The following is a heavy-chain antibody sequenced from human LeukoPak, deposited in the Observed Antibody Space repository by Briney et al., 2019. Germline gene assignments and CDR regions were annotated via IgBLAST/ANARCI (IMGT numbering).Heavy chain of an antibody. CDR2: IYYSGST. CDR3: ARGRRYYYGSGRLLNYFDY. V-gene: IGHV4-59*12. Sequence: SSETLSLTCTVSGGSISSYYWSWIRQPPGKGLEWIGYIYYSGSTNYNPSLKSRVTISVDTSKDQFSLKLSSVTAADTAVYYCARGRRYYYGSGRLLNYFDYWAREPWSPSPQ. J-gene: IGHJ4*02. CDR1: GGSISSYY. D-gene: IGHD3-10*01.